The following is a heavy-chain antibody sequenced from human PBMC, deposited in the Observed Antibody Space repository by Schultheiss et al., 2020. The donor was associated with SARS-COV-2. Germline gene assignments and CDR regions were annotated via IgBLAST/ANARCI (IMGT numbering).Heavy chain of an antibody. J-gene: IGHJ6*02. V-gene: IGHV4-34*01. D-gene: IGHD5-24*01. Sequence: SETLSLTCAVYGASFSSYYWSWIRQPPGKGLEWIGEINHSGSTYYNPSLKSRVTISVDTSKNQFSLNLTAVTAADTAVYYCARRQFYYYGMDVWGQGTTVTVSS. CDR3: ARRQFYYYGMDV. CDR2: INHSGST. CDR1: GASFSSYY.